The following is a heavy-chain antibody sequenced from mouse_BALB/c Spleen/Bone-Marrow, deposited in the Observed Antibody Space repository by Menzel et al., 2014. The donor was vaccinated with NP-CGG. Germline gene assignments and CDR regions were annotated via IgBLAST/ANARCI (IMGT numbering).Heavy chain of an antibody. CDR3: AKGGITTVWYFDV. CDR1: GFSLTGNG. J-gene: IGHJ1*01. V-gene: IGHV2-5*01. CDR2: IWRGGST. Sequence: QLQQSGPGLVQPSQSLSITCTVSGFSLTGNGVHWVRQSPGKGLEWLGVIWRGGSTDYNAAFMSRLTITKDNSKNQVFFKMNSLQGDDTAMYYCAKGGITTVWYFDVWGAGTTVTVSS. D-gene: IGHD1-1*01.